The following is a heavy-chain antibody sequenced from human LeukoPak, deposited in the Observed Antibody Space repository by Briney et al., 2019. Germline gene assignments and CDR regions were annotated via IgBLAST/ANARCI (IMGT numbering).Heavy chain of an antibody. D-gene: IGHD2/OR15-2a*01. CDR1: GGTFSSSA. CDR3: ARDASTTRVISASDN. Sequence: ASVKVSCKASGGTFSSSAINWVRQAPGQGLEWMGRFNPNSGGTDYAQMFQGRVTMTRDTSINTAYMELSGLRSDDTAVYYCARDASTTRVISASDNWGQGTLVTVSS. J-gene: IGHJ4*02. CDR2: FNPNSGGT. V-gene: IGHV1-2*02.